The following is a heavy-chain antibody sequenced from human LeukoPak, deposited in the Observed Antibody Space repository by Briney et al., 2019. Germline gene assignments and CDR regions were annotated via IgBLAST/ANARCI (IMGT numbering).Heavy chain of an antibody. J-gene: IGHJ6*03. CDR2: INPNNGDT. D-gene: IGHD2-15*01. V-gene: IGHV1-2*02. CDR3: ARGLSGTYYYYYMDV. Sequence: ASVKVSCKASGYTFTGYYMHLVRQAPGQGHGWVGGINPNNGDTNYAQVFQGRVTMTRDTSISTAYLERSRLRSDDTAVYYCARGLSGTYYYYYMDVWGKGTTVTVSS. CDR1: GYTFTGYY.